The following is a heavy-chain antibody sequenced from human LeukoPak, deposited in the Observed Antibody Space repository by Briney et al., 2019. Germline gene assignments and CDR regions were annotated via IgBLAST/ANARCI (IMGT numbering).Heavy chain of an antibody. V-gene: IGHV4-59*08. J-gene: IGHJ4*02. CDR3: ARPIWGSYRYGDFDY. Sequence: PSETLSLTCTVSGGSISSHYWSWIRQPPGKGLEWIGYIYYSGSTNYNPSLKSRVTISVDTSKNQFSLKLSSVTAADTAVYYCARPIWGSYRYGDFDYWGQGTLVTVSS. D-gene: IGHD3-16*02. CDR1: GGSISSHY. CDR2: IYYSGST.